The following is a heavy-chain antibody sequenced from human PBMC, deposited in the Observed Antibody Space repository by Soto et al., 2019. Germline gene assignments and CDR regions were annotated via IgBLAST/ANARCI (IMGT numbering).Heavy chain of an antibody. J-gene: IGHJ4*02. CDR2: IWSDGYNK. V-gene: IGHV3-33*01. CDR3: ARGPTVVPYFDY. CDR1: ELNFSASG. Sequence: PGGSKRHSNAASELNFSASGMHWIRQAPGKGLEWVADIWSDGYNKYYAASVRGRFTISRDISNNTLYLQMNSLRADDTGVYYCARGPTVVPYFDYCGRGTLVTVSS. D-gene: IGHD4-17*01.